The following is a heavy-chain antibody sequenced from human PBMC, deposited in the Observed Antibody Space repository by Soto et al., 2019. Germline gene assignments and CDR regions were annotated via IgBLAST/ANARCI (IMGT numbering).Heavy chain of an antibody. CDR2: ISYDGSNK. CDR1: GFTFSDYC. CDR3: AKDPSTVAARYYFDY. J-gene: IGHJ4*02. V-gene: IGHV3-30*18. Sequence: LILSCAASGFTFSDYCMSWVRQAPGKGLEWVAVISYDGSNKHYADSVKGRFTISRDNSKNTLYLQMNSLRAEDTAVYYCAKDPSTVAARYYFDYWGQGTPVPSP. D-gene: IGHD6-6*01.